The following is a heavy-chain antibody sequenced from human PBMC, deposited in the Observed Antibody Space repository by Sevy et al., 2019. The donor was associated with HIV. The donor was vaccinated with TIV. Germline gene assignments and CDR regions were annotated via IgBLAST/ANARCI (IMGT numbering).Heavy chain of an antibody. CDR1: GGSFSGYY. V-gene: IGHV4-34*01. D-gene: IGHD1-20*01. CDR2: INHSGST. Sequence: TENLSLTCAVYGGSFSGYYWSWIRQPPGKGLERIGEINHSGSTNYNPSLKSRVTISVDASKNQFSLKLSSVTAAVTTVYYCARCGGGITRMTGAFDIWGQGTMVHVSS. J-gene: IGHJ3*02. CDR3: ARCGGGITRMTGAFDI.